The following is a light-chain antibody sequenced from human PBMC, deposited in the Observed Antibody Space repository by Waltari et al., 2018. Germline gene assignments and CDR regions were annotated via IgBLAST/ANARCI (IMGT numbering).Light chain of an antibody. J-gene: IGLJ3*02. CDR1: KLGEKS. V-gene: IGLV3-1*01. Sequence: SYDLTQPSSVSVSPGQTTSITCSGHKLGEKSVCGYQQKPGQSPLLVIYLDIKRPSGIPERFSGSNSGNTATLTISETQAADEADYYCQAWDSNTAVFGAGTKLTVL. CDR2: LDI. CDR3: QAWDSNTAV.